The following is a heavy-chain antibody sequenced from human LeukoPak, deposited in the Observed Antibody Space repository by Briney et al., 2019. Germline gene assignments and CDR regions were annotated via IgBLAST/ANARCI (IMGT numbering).Heavy chain of an antibody. D-gene: IGHD3-22*01. Sequence: SETLSLTCAVYGGSFSVYYWSWIRQPPGKGLEWIGEINHSGSTNYNPSLKSRVTISVDTSKNQFSLKLSSVTAADTAVYYCARGLLDYYDSSGSQGYFDYWGQGTLVTVSS. V-gene: IGHV4-34*01. CDR2: INHSGST. J-gene: IGHJ4*02. CDR3: ARGLLDYYDSSGSQGYFDY. CDR1: GGSFSVYY.